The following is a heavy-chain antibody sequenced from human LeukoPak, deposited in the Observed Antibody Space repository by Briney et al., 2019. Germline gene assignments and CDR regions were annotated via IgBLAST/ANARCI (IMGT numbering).Heavy chain of an antibody. CDR3: ARGWASGRYYNY. V-gene: IGHV4-59*02. J-gene: IGHJ4*02. CDR1: GGSVSSYY. D-gene: IGHD1-26*01. CDR2: IYYSGST. Sequence: SETLSLTCTVSGGSVSSYYWNWIRQPPGKGLEWIGYIYYSGSTNYNPSLRRRVTISVDTSKNQFSLKLSSVTAADTAVYYCARGWASGRYYNYWGQGTLVTVSS.